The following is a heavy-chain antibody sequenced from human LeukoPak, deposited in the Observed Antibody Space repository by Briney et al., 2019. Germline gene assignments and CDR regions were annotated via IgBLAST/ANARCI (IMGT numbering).Heavy chain of an antibody. CDR1: GDSVNSGAYY. J-gene: IGHJ4*02. D-gene: IGHD3-22*01. CDR3: ARETYYYDSSGPGLFDY. V-gene: IGHV4-61*02. CDR2: IYPLETT. Sequence: SETLSLTCTVSGDSVNSGAYYWSWLRQPAGKEPEWIGRIYPLETTNYNPSLKSRVAISVDTSKNQFSLKLSSVTAADTAVYYCARETYYYDSSGPGLFDYWGQGTLVTVSS.